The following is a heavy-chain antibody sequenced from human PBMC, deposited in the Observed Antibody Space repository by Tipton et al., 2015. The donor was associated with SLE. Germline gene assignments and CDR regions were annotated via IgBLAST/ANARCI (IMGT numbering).Heavy chain of an antibody. D-gene: IGHD2-21*01. Sequence: TLSLTCTVSGGSLSSHYWSWIRQPPGKGLEWIGYIYYSGSTDYNPSLKSRVLISIDTSKNQVSLKLTSVTAADTAVYYCARRSVIKDAYMDVWGKGTTVTVSS. CDR1: GGSLSSHY. V-gene: IGHV4-59*08. J-gene: IGHJ6*03. CDR2: IYYSGST. CDR3: ARRSVIKDAYMDV.